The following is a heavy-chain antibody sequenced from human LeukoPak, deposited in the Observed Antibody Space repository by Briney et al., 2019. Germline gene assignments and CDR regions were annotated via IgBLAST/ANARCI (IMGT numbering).Heavy chain of an antibody. CDR3: ARERGSSAPYYFDY. D-gene: IGHD3-10*01. CDR2: ISYDGSNK. V-gene: IGHV3-30*03. CDR1: GFTFSSYG. Sequence: PGRSLRLSCAASGFTFSSYGMHWVRQAPGKGPEWVAVISYDGSNKYYADSVKGRFTISRDNSKNTLYLQMNSLRAEDTAVYYCARERGSSAPYYFDYWGQGTLVTVSS. J-gene: IGHJ4*02.